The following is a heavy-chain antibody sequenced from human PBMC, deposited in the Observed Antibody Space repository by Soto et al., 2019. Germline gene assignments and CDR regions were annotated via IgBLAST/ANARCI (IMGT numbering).Heavy chain of an antibody. J-gene: IGHJ3*02. CDR1: GFTFSSSA. CDR3: ASAKAVVIAALGI. V-gene: IGHV3-23*01. D-gene: IGHD2-21*01. Sequence: EVQLLASGGGLVQPGGSLRLSCTASGFTFSSSAMSWVRQAPGQGLEWVASVSENGGSRGGTYYADSVKGRFTISRDNSKNTLYLQMDSLRGADTAVYYCASAKAVVIAALGIWGQGTMVTVSS. CDR2: VSENGGSRGGT.